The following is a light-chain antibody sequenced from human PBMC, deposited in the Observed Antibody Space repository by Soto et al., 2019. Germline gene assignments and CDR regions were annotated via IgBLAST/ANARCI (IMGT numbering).Light chain of an antibody. J-gene: IGKJ1*01. CDR1: QSVSSSY. CDR2: AAS. CDR3: QQYGTSPQT. Sequence: ESVLTQSPGTLSLSPGERACLSCRASQSVSSSYLAWYQQKSGQAPRLXIYAASTRATGIPDRFSGSGSGTDFTLTISRLEPEDFAVHYCQQYGTSPQTFGQGTKVDIK. V-gene: IGKV3-20*01.